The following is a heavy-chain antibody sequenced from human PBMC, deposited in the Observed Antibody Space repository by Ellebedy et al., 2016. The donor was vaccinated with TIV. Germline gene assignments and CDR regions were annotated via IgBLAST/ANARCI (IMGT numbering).Heavy chain of an antibody. CDR2: ISYDGSNK. CDR3: ASRYYDSSGYAFDY. J-gene: IGHJ4*02. CDR1: GFTFSSYA. Sequence: GGSLRLSXAASGFTFSSYAMSWVRQAPGKGLEWVAVISYDGSNKYYADSVKGRFTISRDNSKNTLYLQMNSLRAEDTAVYYCASRYYDSSGYAFDYWGQGTLVTVSS. D-gene: IGHD3-22*01. V-gene: IGHV3-30*04.